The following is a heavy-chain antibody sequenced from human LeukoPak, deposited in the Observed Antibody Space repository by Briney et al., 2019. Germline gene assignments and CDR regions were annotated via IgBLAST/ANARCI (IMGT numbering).Heavy chain of an antibody. D-gene: IGHD3-10*01. V-gene: IGHV4-39*01. J-gene: IGHJ4*02. CDR2: IYYSGST. CDR3: ARLDSFGQNDY. Sequence: SETLFLTCTVSGGSISSSSYYWGWIRQPPGKGLEWIGNIYYSGSTYYNPSLKSRVTISVDTSKNQFSLKLRFVTAADTAVYYCARLDSFGQNDYRGQGTLVTVSS. CDR1: GGSISSSSYY.